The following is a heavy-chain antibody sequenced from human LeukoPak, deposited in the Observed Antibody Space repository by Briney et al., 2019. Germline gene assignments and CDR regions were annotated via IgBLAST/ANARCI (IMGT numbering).Heavy chain of an antibody. Sequence: SETLSLTCAVYGGSFSGYYWSWIRQPPGKGLEWIGEINHSGSTNYNPSLKSRVTISVDTSKNQFSLKLSSVTAADTAVYYCARGRVYYGSGSYSGSDFDYWGQGTLVTVSS. CDR2: INHSGST. V-gene: IGHV4-34*01. J-gene: IGHJ4*02. D-gene: IGHD3-10*01. CDR1: GGSFSGYY. CDR3: ARGRVYYGSGSYSGSDFDY.